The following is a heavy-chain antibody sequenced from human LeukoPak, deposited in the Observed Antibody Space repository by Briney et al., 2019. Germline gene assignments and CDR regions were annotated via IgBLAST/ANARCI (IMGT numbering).Heavy chain of an antibody. CDR1: GLNFSPYE. J-gene: IGHJ5*02. CDR2: ISSSSSHV. CDR3: AKDRITMAPKPDWFDP. D-gene: IGHD3-10*01. V-gene: IGHV3-48*03. Sequence: GGSLRLSCVASGLNFSPYEMNWVRQAPGKGLEWVSYISSSSSHVYYADSVKGRFTVSRDNAKSSLYLQMNSLRAEDTAVYYCAKDRITMAPKPDWFDPWGQGTLVTVSS.